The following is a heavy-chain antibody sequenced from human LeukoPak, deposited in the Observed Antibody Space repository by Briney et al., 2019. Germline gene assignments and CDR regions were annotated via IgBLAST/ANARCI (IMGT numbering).Heavy chain of an antibody. CDR1: GYSISSTNY. CDR3: ARGPGELLRIDY. V-gene: IGHV4-28*01. CDR2: IYYSGST. J-gene: IGHJ4*02. D-gene: IGHD1-26*01. Sequence: SDTLSLTCAVSGYSISSTNYWAWIRQPPGKGLEWIGHIYYSGSTYYNPSLKSRVTISVDTSKNQFSLKLGSVTAADTAVYYCARGPGELLRIDYWGQGTLVTVSS.